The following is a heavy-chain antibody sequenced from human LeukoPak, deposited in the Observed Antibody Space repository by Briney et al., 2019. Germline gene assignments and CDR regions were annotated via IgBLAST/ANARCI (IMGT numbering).Heavy chain of an antibody. CDR2: IKEDGSDK. CDR3: AKGGHYNFDY. J-gene: IGHJ4*02. V-gene: IGHV3-7*01. CDR1: GFTFSTYW. D-gene: IGHD4-11*01. Sequence: RRSLTLSCAVSGFTFSTYWMKWVRQAPGNGLEWEARIKEDGSDKYYVDSVKGRFSISRDNAKNSLYLQMNSLRSEDTAVYYCAKGGHYNFDYWGQGNLVTVSS.